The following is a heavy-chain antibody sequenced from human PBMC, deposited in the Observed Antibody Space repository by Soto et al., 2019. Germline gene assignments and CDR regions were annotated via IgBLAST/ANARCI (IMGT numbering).Heavy chain of an antibody. Sequence: QVRLVESGGGVGQPGRSLRLSCTASGFSFSSYAMYWFRQPPGKGLEWVAVISHDGINKHYADSVKGRVTVSRDNSNHSLDLPLNSLRGEDTAMYYCARDMYSSDYFVKWFEPWGQGTLVTVSS. D-gene: IGHD6-19*01. CDR1: GFSFSSYA. CDR3: ARDMYSSDYFVKWFEP. J-gene: IGHJ5*02. CDR2: ISHDGINK. V-gene: IGHV3-30-3*01.